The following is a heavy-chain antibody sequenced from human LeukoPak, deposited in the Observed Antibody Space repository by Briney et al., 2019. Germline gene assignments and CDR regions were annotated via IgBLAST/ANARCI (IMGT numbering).Heavy chain of an antibody. V-gene: IGHV4-38-2*02. CDR3: ARAVGSFDWLRLFDY. CDR1: GYSIRSGFY. Sequence: SETLSLTCTVSGYSIRSGFYWGWIRQSPGKGLEWIGKIYHSGITYYTPAPKSRLTTSVDTSKNQFYLKLSSVTAAATAVYYCARAVGSFDWLRLFDYWGQGTLVTVSS. CDR2: IYHSGIT. D-gene: IGHD3-9*01. J-gene: IGHJ4*02.